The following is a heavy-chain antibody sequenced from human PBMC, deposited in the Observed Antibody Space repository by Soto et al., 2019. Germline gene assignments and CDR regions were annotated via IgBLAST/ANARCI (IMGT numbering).Heavy chain of an antibody. CDR3: ARDDTGTYKY. CDR2: INRDGSST. J-gene: IGHJ4*02. CDR1: GFTFRSYG. D-gene: IGHD1-26*01. Sequence: PGGSLRLSCAASGFTFRSYGMHGVRQAPGKGLVWVSGINRDGSSTIYADSVKGRFTISRDNAKNTLYLQMNSLRDEDTAVYYCARDDTGTYKYWGQGTLVTVSS. V-gene: IGHV3-74*01.